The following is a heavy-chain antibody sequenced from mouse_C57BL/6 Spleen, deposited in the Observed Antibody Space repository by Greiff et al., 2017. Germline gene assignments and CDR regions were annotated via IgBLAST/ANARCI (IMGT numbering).Heavy chain of an antibody. CDR1: GYPFTSYW. Sequence: KQSCTASGYPFTSYWMPWVKPRPGRGLEWIGRIDPNSGGTKYIEKFTSKATLTVDKPSSTAYRQLSSLPSEDSAVYYCAREEYDGAPFAYWGQGTLVTVSA. CDR3: AREEYDGAPFAY. J-gene: IGHJ3*01. D-gene: IGHD2-14*01. CDR2: IDPNSGGT. V-gene: IGHV1-72*01.